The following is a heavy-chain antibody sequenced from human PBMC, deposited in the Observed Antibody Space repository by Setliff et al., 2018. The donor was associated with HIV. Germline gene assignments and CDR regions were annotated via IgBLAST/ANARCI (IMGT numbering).Heavy chain of an antibody. V-gene: IGHV3-30-3*01. CDR1: GSTFSSYA. J-gene: IGHJ4*02. Sequence: GSLRLSCAASGSTFSSYAMHWVRQAPGKGLEWVAVMSTGGDIKIYADSVKGRFTISRDNSKNTLFLQMNSLRAEDTGVYYCATQTGFYNSHWYDYWGQGTMVTVSS. CDR3: ATQTGFYNSHWYDY. D-gene: IGHD6-13*01. CDR2: MSTGGDIK.